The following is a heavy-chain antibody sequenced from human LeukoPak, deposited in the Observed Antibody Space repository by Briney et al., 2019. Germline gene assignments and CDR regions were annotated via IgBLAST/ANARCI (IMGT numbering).Heavy chain of an antibody. CDR3: ASTYDSSGHDAFDI. J-gene: IGHJ3*02. CDR1: GFTFSNSW. Sequence: GGSLRLSCAASGFTFSNSWMGWVRQAPGKGLEWVANIKEDGSEKYYVDSVKGRFTISRDNARNSLYLQMNSLRAEDTAVYYCASTYDSSGHDAFDIWGQGTMVTVSS. D-gene: IGHD3-22*01. CDR2: IKEDGSEK. V-gene: IGHV3-7*02.